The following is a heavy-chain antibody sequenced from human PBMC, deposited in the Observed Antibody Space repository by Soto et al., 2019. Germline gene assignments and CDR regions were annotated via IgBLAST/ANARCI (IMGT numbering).Heavy chain of an antibody. D-gene: IGHD3-22*01. CDR2: ISGSGVGT. Sequence: PGGSLRLSCEASGFIFRNYAMSWVRQAPGKGLEWVSSISGSGVGTYYADSVQGRFTISRDNSTNTLFLQLSSLRAEDTALYYCAKDVDTVGLSDGSGHFDLWGQGALVTVSS. CDR3: AKDVDTVGLSDGSGHFDL. CDR1: GFIFRNYA. J-gene: IGHJ4*02. V-gene: IGHV3-23*01.